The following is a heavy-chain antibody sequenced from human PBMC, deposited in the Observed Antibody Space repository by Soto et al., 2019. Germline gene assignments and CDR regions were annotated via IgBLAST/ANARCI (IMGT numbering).Heavy chain of an antibody. Sequence: QITLKESGPTLVKPTQTLTLTCTFPGFSFSSIGEGVGWIRQPPGKALEWLGLIYWDDDKRFSPSLKSRLTITKATSKNQVVLTMTNMDPVDTATYYCVQSRCGGDCLQSYSSHSYYGLDVWGQGTTVTVSS. V-gene: IGHV2-5*02. CDR1: GFSFSSIGEG. D-gene: IGHD2-21*02. J-gene: IGHJ6*02. CDR2: IYWDDDK. CDR3: VQSRCGGDCLQSYSSHSYYGLDV.